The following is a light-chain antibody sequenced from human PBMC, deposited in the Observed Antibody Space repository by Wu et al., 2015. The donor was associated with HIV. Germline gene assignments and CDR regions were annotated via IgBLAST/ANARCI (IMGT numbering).Light chain of an antibody. Sequence: DIQMTQSPSSLSASVGDRVTITCRASQGISSYLAWYQQKPGKAPKFLIYAASTLQSEVPPRFSGSGSGTEFTLTISSLQPKDFATYYCQQLNSHPPTFGQGTKLEIK. CDR2: AAS. CDR1: QGISSY. CDR3: QQLNSHPPT. V-gene: IGKV1-9*01. J-gene: IGKJ2*01.